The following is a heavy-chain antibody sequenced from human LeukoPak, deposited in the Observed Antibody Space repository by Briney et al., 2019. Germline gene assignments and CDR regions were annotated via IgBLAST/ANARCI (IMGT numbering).Heavy chain of an antibody. Sequence: ASVKVSWKASGYTFKSYAMNWVRQAAGQGLECLGWINTNTGNPTYAQGVTGRFVFSLETSVSTAYLQISSLKAEDTGVSYFARDGITMRILEYWGQGTLVTVSS. CDR1: GYTFKSYA. J-gene: IGHJ4*02. V-gene: IGHV7-4-1*02. CDR2: INTNTGNP. CDR3: ARDGITMRILEY. D-gene: IGHD3-10*01.